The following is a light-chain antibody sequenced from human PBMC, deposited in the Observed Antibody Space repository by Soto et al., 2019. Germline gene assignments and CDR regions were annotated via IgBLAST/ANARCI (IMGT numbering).Light chain of an antibody. J-gene: IGKJ4*01. CDR2: GAS. CDR1: QSVSSSY. CDR3: QQYGSAFLT. Sequence: EIVLTQSPGTLSLSPGERATLSCRASQSVSSSYLAWYQQKPGQAPRLLIYGASSRATGIPDRFSGSGSGTDFTLTIRRLEPEDFVVYYCQQYGSAFLTFGGGTKVEIK. V-gene: IGKV3-20*01.